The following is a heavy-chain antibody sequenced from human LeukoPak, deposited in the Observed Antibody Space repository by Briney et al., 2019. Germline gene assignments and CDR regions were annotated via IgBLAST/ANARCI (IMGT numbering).Heavy chain of an antibody. Sequence: SETLSLTCTVSGGSISSYYWSWIRQPAGKGLEWIGRIYTSGSTNYNPSLKSRVTMSVDTSKNQFPLKLSSVTAADTAVYYCARGPFYGDYVWFDPWGQGTLVTVSS. CDR3: ARGPFYGDYVWFDP. V-gene: IGHV4-4*07. CDR2: IYTSGST. CDR1: GGSISSYY. D-gene: IGHD4-17*01. J-gene: IGHJ5*02.